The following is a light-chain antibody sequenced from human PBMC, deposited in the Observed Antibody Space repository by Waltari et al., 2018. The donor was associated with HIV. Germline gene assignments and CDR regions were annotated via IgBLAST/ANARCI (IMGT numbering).Light chain of an antibody. V-gene: IGKV4-1*01. Sequence: DIVMTPSPDSLAVSLGERDTMSCRSGRSILYSSKKRNYLAWYQPKSGQPPKLLVSWASARESGVPERFSGNGSGTDFTLTISSLQAEDVAVYYCQQFFSLPATFGQGTKVEIK. J-gene: IGKJ1*01. CDR1: RSILYSSKKRNY. CDR3: QQFFSLPAT. CDR2: WAS.